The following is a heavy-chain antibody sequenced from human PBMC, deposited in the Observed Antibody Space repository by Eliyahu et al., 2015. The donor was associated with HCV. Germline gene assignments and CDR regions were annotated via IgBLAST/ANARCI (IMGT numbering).Heavy chain of an antibody. CDR1: GFTFSSYA. D-gene: IGHD3-3*01. CDR3: VKDPIWDDFWSGYSPRTYGMDV. CDR2: ISSNGGST. V-gene: IGHV3-64D*08. Sequence: EVQLVESGGGLVQPGGSLRLSCSSGFTFSSYAMHWVRQAPGKGLEYVSAISSNGGSTYYADSVKGRFTISRDNSKNTLYLQMSSLRAEDTAVYYCVKDPIWDDFWSGYSPRTYGMDVWGQGTTVTVSS. J-gene: IGHJ6*02.